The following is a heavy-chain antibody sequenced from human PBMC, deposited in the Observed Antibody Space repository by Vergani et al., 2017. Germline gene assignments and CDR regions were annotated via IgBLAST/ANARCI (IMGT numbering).Heavy chain of an antibody. V-gene: IGHV4-34*01. Sequence: QVQLQQWGAGLLKPSETLSLTCAVYGGSFSGYYWSWTRQPPGKGLEWIGEINHSGSTNYNPSLKSRVTISVDTSKNQFSLKLSSVTAADTAVYYCARELYTIFGVVNAFDIWGQGTMVTVSS. D-gene: IGHD3-3*01. J-gene: IGHJ3*02. CDR1: GGSFSGYY. CDR3: ARELYTIFGVVNAFDI. CDR2: INHSGST.